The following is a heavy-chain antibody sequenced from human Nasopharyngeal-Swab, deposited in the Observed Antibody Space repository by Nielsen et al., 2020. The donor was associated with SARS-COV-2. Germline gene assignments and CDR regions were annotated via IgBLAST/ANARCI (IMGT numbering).Heavy chain of an antibody. V-gene: IGHV3-11*01. J-gene: IGHJ4*02. CDR1: GFTFSDYY. Sequence: GGSLRLSCAASGFTFSDYYMTWIRQPPGTGLEWVSYISHHERNVYYTDSVKGRFSISRDNAKDSVFLEMTSLRPEDTAVYFCARGMDSSAYPDYWGQGTLVAVSS. D-gene: IGHD3-22*01. CDR2: ISHHERNV. CDR3: ARGMDSSAYPDY.